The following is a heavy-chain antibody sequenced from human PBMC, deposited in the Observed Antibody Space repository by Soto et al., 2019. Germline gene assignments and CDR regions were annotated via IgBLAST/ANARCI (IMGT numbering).Heavy chain of an antibody. J-gene: IGHJ6*02. CDR2: ISSSGSIM. V-gene: IGHV3-48*03. CDR3: ARGPYGMDV. CDR1: GFTFSSYE. Sequence: PGGSLRLSCAASGFTFSSYEMNWVRQAPGKGLEWVSYISSSGSIMYYADSVKGRFTISRDNAKKSLYLQMNSLRAEDTAVYYCARGPYGMDVWGQGTTVTVYS.